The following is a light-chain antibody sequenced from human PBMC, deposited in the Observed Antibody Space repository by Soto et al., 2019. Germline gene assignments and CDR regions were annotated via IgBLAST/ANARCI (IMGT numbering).Light chain of an antibody. V-gene: IGKV3D-15*01. CDR3: QQYNNWIT. CDR1: QSVSNRY. J-gene: IGKJ5*01. Sequence: EIVLTQSPGTLSLSPGQRATLACRASQSVSNRYLAWYQQKPGQAPRLLIYGASSRATGIPARFSGSGSGTEFTLTISSLQSEDFAVYYCQQYNNWITFGQGTRLEIK. CDR2: GAS.